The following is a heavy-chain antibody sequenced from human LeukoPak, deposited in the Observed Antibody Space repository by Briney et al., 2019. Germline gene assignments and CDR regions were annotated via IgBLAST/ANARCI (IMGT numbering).Heavy chain of an antibody. Sequence: SETLSLTCTVSGGSISNGGFYWSWIRQHPGKGLEWIGYISDSGYTYYNPSLKSRVSISVDRSKIQFSLNLSSVTAADTAVYYCARDYYDNISWFDPWGQGTLVTVSS. D-gene: IGHD3-22*01. CDR3: ARDYYDNISWFDP. CDR1: GGSISNGGFY. CDR2: ISDSGYT. J-gene: IGHJ5*02. V-gene: IGHV4-31*03.